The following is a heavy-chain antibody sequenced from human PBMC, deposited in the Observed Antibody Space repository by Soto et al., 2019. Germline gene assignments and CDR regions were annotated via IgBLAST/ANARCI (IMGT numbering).Heavy chain of an antibody. D-gene: IGHD2-8*01. V-gene: IGHV3-48*01. CDR1: GFTFSSYS. Sequence: AGGSLRLSCAASGFTFSSYSMNWVRQAPGKGLEWVSYISSSSSTIYYADSVKGRFTISRDNAKNSLYLQMNSLRAEDTAVYYCARDRDIVLMVYPRGYMDVWGKGTTVTVSS. CDR3: ARDRDIVLMVYPRGYMDV. J-gene: IGHJ6*03. CDR2: ISSSSSTI.